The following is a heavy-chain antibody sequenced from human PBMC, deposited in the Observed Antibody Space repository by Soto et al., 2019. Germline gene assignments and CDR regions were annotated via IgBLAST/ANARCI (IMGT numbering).Heavy chain of an antibody. CDR3: ARLVEPTGVIDY. CDR2: IYYSGST. D-gene: IGHD1-26*01. Sequence: SETLSLTCTVSGGSISSYYWSWIRQPPGKGLEWIGYIYYSGSTNYNPSLKSRVTISVDTSKNQFSLKLSSVTAADTAVYYCARLVEPTGVIDYWGQGTLVTVSS. V-gene: IGHV4-59*01. CDR1: GGSISSYY. J-gene: IGHJ4*02.